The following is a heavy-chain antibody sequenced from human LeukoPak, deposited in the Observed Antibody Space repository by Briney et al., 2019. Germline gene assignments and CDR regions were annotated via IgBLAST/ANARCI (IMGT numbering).Heavy chain of an antibody. CDR3: AREYTLYRSGWFLDY. J-gene: IGHJ4*02. Sequence: SESLSLTCTVSGDSSTNTIYYWGWIRQPRGKGLEWIESIDYSGSTYYNPSLKSRATISIDTSKNQFSLKLSSVTAADTALYYCAREYTLYRSGWFLDYWGQGTLVTVSS. CDR2: IDYSGST. CDR1: GDSSTNTIYY. V-gene: IGHV4-39*07. D-gene: IGHD6-19*01.